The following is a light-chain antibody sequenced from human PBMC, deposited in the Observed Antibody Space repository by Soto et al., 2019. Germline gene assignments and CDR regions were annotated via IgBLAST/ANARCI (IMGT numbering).Light chain of an antibody. Sequence: ISITESPSTLSASVGDRVTITCRAWRRRQTGLAWNQQKPGKVPNFRIYQASSLQNGVPARFIGSGSGTEFTLTISSLQPDDVATYYCQQYTCLWTFGKGPRWIS. CDR2: QAS. V-gene: IGKV1-5*03. CDR3: QQYTCLWT. CDR1: RRRQTG. J-gene: IGKJ1*01.